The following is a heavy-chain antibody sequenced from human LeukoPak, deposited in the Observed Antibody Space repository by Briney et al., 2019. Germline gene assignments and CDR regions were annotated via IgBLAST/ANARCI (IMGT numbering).Heavy chain of an antibody. CDR3: ASVRPEIGAMVAYYYYGMDA. V-gene: IGHV1-69*01. CDR1: GGTISSYA. CDR2: IIPIFGSA. J-gene: IGHJ6*04. D-gene: IGHD5-18*01. Sequence: PGSSVKVSCKASGGTISSYAFSWLRQDPGQGLEWMGGIIPIFGSATYDKKFQGRVTITADESTRTAYMELSSLRSEDTAVYCCASVRPEIGAMVAYYYYGMDASGKGNTVTVSS.